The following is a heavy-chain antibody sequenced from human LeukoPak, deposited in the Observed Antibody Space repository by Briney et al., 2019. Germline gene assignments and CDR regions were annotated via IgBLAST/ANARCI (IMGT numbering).Heavy chain of an antibody. CDR1: GYTFTSYA. J-gene: IGHJ6*03. CDR3: ARPNELAARPNYYYYMDV. Sequence: GASVKVSCKASGYTFTSYAMHWVRQAPGQRLEWMGWINAGNGNTKYSQKFQGRVTITRDTSASTAYMELSSLRSEDTAVYYCARPNELAARPNYYYYMDVWGKGTTVTVSS. D-gene: IGHD6-6*01. CDR2: INAGNGNT. V-gene: IGHV1-3*01.